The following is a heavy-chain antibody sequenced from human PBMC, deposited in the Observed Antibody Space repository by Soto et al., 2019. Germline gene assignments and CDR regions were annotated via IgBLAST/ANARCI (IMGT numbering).Heavy chain of an antibody. Sequence: GGALRLSCAASGFTFSSHAMTWVRQAPGKGLEWVSSISGSGVSTYYADSVKGRFTISRDSSTSTLYLQMNSLRAEDTAVYYCVKDQYCGGDCYLFDYWGQGALVNVSS. V-gene: IGHV3-23*01. CDR3: VKDQYCGGDCYLFDY. CDR1: GFTFSSHA. D-gene: IGHD2-21*02. J-gene: IGHJ4*02. CDR2: ISGSGVST.